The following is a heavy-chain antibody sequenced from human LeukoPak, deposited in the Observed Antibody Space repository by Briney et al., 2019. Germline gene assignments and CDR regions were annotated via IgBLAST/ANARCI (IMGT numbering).Heavy chain of an antibody. J-gene: IGHJ4*02. Sequence: KSLETLSLNCAVSGYSIRSGYYWGWIRQPQGKGLEWIGSIYHSGSTFYTPSLKSRVTISVDTSKNQFSLKLTSVTAADTAVYYCARGDNGIDYWGQGTLVTVSS. V-gene: IGHV4-38-2*01. CDR3: ARGDNGIDY. CDR1: GYSIRSGYY. D-gene: IGHD4-17*01. CDR2: IYHSGST.